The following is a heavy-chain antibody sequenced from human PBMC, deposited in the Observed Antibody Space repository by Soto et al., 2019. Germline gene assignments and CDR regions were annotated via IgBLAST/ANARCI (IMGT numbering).Heavy chain of an antibody. CDR2: IIPIFGTA. D-gene: IGHD6-13*01. V-gene: IGHV1-69*13. J-gene: IGHJ6*02. CDR1: GGTFSSYA. Sequence: ASVKVSCKASGGTFSSYAISWVRQAPGQGLEWMGGIIPIFGTANYAQKFQGRVTITADESTSTAYMELSSLRSEDTAVYYCARDXAGYSRPNYYYYYGMDVWGQGTTVTVSS. CDR3: ARDXAGYSRPNYYYYYGMDV.